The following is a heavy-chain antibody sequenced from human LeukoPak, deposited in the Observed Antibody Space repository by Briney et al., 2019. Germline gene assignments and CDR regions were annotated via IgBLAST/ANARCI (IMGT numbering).Heavy chain of an antibody. D-gene: IGHD2-15*01. Sequence: PGGSLRLSCAASGFTFSNYGMHWVRQAPGKGLEWVAVISYDGSSKYYADSVKGRFTISRDNSKNTLYLQMNSLRGEDTAVYYCARDCRGGSCYYFDYWGQGTLVTVSS. CDR2: ISYDGSSK. CDR3: ARDCRGGSCYYFDY. J-gene: IGHJ4*02. V-gene: IGHV3-30*03. CDR1: GFTFSNYG.